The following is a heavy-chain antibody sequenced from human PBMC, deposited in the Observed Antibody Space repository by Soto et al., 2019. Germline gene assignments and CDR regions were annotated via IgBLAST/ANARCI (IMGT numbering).Heavy chain of an antibody. V-gene: IGHV3-74*01. CDR2: INSDGSST. J-gene: IGHJ6*02. CDR3: AREWAPEAYCGGDCPDGYYYYYGMDV. CDR1: GFTFSSYW. D-gene: IGHD2-21*02. Sequence: GGSLRLSCAASGFTFSSYWMHWVRQAPGKGLVWVSRINSDGSSTSYADSVKGRFTISRDNAKNTLYLQMNSLRAEDTAVYYCAREWAPEAYCGGDCPDGYYYYYGMDVWGQGTTVTVSS.